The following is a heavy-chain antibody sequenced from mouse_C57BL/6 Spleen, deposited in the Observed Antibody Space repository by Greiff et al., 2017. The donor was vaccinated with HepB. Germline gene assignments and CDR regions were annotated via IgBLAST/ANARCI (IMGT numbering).Heavy chain of an antibody. D-gene: IGHD1-1*01. CDR1: GFSLSTFGMG. Sequence: QVTLKVCGPGILQPSQTLSLTCSFSGFSLSTFGMGVGWIRQPSGKGLEWLAHIWWDDDKYYNPALKSRLTISKDTSKNQVFLKIANVDTADTATYYCARMRYYGSSPYWYFDVWGTGTTVTVSS. CDR3: ARMRYYGSSPYWYFDV. CDR2: IWWDDDK. V-gene: IGHV8-8*01. J-gene: IGHJ1*03.